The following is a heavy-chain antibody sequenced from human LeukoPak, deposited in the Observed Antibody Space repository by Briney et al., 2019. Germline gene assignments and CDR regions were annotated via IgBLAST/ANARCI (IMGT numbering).Heavy chain of an antibody. CDR1: GFTFSSYG. Sequence: GGSLRLSCAASGFTFSSYGMHWVRQAPGKGLEWVAVIWYDGSNKYYADSVKGRFTISRDNSKNTLYLQMNSLRAEDTAVYYCAKDLAVPAADGLYYYGMDVWGQGTTVTVSS. V-gene: IGHV3-30*02. CDR2: IWYDGSNK. CDR3: AKDLAVPAADGLYYYGMDV. J-gene: IGHJ6*02. D-gene: IGHD2-2*01.